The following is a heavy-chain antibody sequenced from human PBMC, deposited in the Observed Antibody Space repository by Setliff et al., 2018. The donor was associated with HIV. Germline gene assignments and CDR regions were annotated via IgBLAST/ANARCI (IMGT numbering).Heavy chain of an antibody. Sequence: ASVKVSCKASGYTFTSYGISWVRQAPGQGLEWMGWISGYNGNTKYVQRYQGRVTMTTDTSTSKVYMELRTLRSDDTAVYYCARVPYRSAWFSGGHDAFDVWGQGTMVTVSS. CDR2: ISGYNGNT. CDR1: GYTFTSYG. V-gene: IGHV1-18*01. D-gene: IGHD6-19*01. J-gene: IGHJ3*01. CDR3: ARVPYRSAWFSGGHDAFDV.